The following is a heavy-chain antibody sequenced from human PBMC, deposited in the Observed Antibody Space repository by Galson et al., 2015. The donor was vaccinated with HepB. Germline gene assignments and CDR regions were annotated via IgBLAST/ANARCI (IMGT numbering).Heavy chain of an antibody. D-gene: IGHD2-15*01. CDR1: GYSFTSYW. J-gene: IGHJ2*01. V-gene: IGHV5-51*01. CDR2: IYPGDSDT. CDR3: ARHVNWGMVAATYFDL. Sequence: QSGAEVKKPGESLKISCKGSGYSFTSYWIGWVRQMPGKGLEWMGIIYPGDSDTRYSPSFQGQVTISADKSISTAYLQWSSLKASDTAMYYCARHVNWGMVAATYFDLWGRGTLVTVSS.